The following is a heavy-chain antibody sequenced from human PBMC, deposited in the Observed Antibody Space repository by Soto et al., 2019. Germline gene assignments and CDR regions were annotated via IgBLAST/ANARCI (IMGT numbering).Heavy chain of an antibody. CDR1: GYTFTTFG. CDR2: ISADNGDT. CDR3: ARCYCSAGSCFTFWHFDL. Sequence: QVHVVQSGAEVKKPGASLKVACKASGYTFTTFGMSWVRQAPGQGLEWMGWISADNGDTNSAQKFQDRVTMTTDTSTNTAYMELRSLTSDDTAVYYCARCYCSAGSCFTFWHFDLWGRGTLVTVSS. D-gene: IGHD2-15*01. V-gene: IGHV1-18*01. J-gene: IGHJ2*01.